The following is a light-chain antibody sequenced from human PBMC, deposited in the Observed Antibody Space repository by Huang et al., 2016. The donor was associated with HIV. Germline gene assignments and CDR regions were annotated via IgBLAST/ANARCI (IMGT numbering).Light chain of an antibody. CDR3: QQSFSTLT. CDR1: ENITSF. CDR2: GTA. V-gene: IGKV1-39*01. J-gene: IGKJ4*01. Sequence: DIQMTQSPSSLSASVGYSVSISCWATENITSFLYWYHQKPGTAPRLLIYGTATLQSGVPSRFSGRGSGTDFTLTIRSLQPEDIGTYYCQQSFSTLTVGGGTKVQIK.